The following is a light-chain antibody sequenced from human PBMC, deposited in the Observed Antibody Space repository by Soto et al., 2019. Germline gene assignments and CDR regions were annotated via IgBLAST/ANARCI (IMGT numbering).Light chain of an antibody. CDR3: QQYNNWPWT. CDR1: QSISDT. CDR2: GAS. J-gene: IGKJ1*01. Sequence: EIVLTQSPATLSVSPGGRATRSCRASQSISDTLAWYQQKPGQAPRLLIHGASTRATGFPARFSGSGSGTDFTLTISSLQSEDFAVYYCQQYNNWPWTFGQGTKVDI. V-gene: IGKV3-15*01.